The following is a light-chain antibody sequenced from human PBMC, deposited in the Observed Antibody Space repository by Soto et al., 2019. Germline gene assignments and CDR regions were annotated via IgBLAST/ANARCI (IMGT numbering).Light chain of an antibody. Sequence: QPVLTQPPSASGTPGQRVTIFCSGSSSNIRSNTVNWYQQLPGTAPKLLIYSNNQRPSGVPDRFSGSKSGTSASLAISGLQSEDEADYYCAAWDDSLNAVVFGGGTKLTVL. CDR1: SSNIRSNT. V-gene: IGLV1-44*01. CDR3: AAWDDSLNAVV. J-gene: IGLJ2*01. CDR2: SNN.